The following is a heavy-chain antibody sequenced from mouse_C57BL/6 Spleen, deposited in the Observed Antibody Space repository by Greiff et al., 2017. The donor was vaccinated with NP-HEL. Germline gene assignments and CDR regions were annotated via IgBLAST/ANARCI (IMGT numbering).Heavy chain of an antibody. Sequence: QVQLQQPGAELVRPGSSVKLSCKASGYTFTSYWMHWVKQRPIQGLEWIGNIDPSDSETHYNQKFKDKATLTVDKSSSTAYMQLSSLTSEDSAVYYCARSGPRYGVDGYFDVWGTGTTVTVSS. J-gene: IGHJ1*03. CDR2: IDPSDSET. CDR3: ARSGPRYGVDGYFDV. CDR1: GYTFTSYW. V-gene: IGHV1-52*01. D-gene: IGHD1-1*01.